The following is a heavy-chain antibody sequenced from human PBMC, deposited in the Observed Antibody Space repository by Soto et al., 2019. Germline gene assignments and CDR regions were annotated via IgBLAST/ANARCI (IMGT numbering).Heavy chain of an antibody. J-gene: IGHJ4*02. Sequence: SVKVSCKASGGTFSSYTISWVRQAPGQGLEWMGRIIPILGIANYAQKFQGRVTITADKSTSTAYMELSSLRSEDTAVYYCARGVFECSSTSCYSDYWGQGTLVTVSS. D-gene: IGHD2-2*01. CDR1: GGTFSSYT. CDR2: IIPILGIA. V-gene: IGHV1-69*02. CDR3: ARGVFECSSTSCYSDY.